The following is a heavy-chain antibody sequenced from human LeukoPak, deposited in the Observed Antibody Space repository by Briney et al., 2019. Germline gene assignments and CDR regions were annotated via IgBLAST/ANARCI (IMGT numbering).Heavy chain of an antibody. J-gene: IGHJ4*02. CDR2: INWNGGST. D-gene: IGHD2-15*01. V-gene: IGHV3-20*04. Sequence: PGGSLRLSCAASGFTFDDYGMSWVRQAPGKGLEWVSGINWNGGSTVYADSVKGRFTISRDNAKNSLYLQMNSLRAEDTALYYCARGPLYCSGGSCYSGSSDYWGQGTLVTVSS. CDR1: GFTFDDYG. CDR3: ARGPLYCSGGSCYSGSSDY.